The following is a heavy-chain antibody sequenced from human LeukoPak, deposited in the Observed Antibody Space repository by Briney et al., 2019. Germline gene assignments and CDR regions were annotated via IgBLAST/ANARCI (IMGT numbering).Heavy chain of an antibody. CDR3: AREREPYDFWSGYSYNWFDP. CDR2: IIPIFGIA. J-gene: IGHJ5*02. CDR1: GGTFSSYA. V-gene: IGHV1-69*17. Sequence: SVKVSCKASGGTFSSYAISWVRQAPGQGLEWMGGIIPIFGIANYAQKFQGRVTITADKSTSTAYMELSSLRSEDTAVYYCAREREPYDFWSGYSYNWFDPWGQGTLVTVSS. D-gene: IGHD3-3*01.